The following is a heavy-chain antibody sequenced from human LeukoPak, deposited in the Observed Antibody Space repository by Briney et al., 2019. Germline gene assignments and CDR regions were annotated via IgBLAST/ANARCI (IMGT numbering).Heavy chain of an antibody. CDR2: INSDGSST. Sequence: GGSLRLSCAASGFTFSSYWMHWVRQAPGKGLVWASRINSDGSSTSYADSVKGRFTISRDNAKNTLYLQMNSLRAEDTAVYYRARGGYDYGDPNWFDPWGQGTLVTVSS. V-gene: IGHV3-74*01. CDR1: GFTFSSYW. D-gene: IGHD4-17*01. CDR3: ARGGYDYGDPNWFDP. J-gene: IGHJ5*02.